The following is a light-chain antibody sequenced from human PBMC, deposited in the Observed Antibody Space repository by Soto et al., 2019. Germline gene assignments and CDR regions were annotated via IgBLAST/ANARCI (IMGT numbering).Light chain of an antibody. CDR1: SGHSSYI. Sequence: QSVLTQSSSASASLGSSVKLTCTLSSGHSSYIIAWHQQQPGKAPRYLMKLEGSGNYNKGSGVPDRFSGSSSGADRYLTISNLQFEDEADYYCETWDSNTHVFGTGTKVTVL. CDR3: ETWDSNTHV. CDR2: LEGSGNY. J-gene: IGLJ1*01. V-gene: IGLV4-60*02.